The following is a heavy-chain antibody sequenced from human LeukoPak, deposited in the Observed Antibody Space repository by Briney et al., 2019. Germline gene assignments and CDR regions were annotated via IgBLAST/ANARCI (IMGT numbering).Heavy chain of an antibody. Sequence: PSETLSLTCAVSGYSISSGYYWGWIRQPPGKGLEWIGSIYHSGSTYYNPSLKSRVTISVDTSKNQFSLKLSPVTAAGTAVYYCARINRQQLVLDYWGQGTLVTVSS. CDR2: IYHSGST. J-gene: IGHJ4*02. V-gene: IGHV4-38-2*01. D-gene: IGHD6-13*01. CDR3: ARINRQQLVLDY. CDR1: GYSISSGYY.